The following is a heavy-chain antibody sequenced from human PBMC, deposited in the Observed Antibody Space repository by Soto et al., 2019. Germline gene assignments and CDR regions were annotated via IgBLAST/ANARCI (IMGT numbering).Heavy chain of an antibody. V-gene: IGHV3-30-3*01. CDR1: GFTFSSYA. D-gene: IGHD3-9*01. CDR3: ARSLYYDILTCADY. CDR2: ISYDGSNK. J-gene: IGHJ4*02. Sequence: VPLVESGGGVVQPGRSLRLSCAASGFTFSSYAMHWVRQAPGKGLEWVAVISYDGSNKYYADSVKGRFTITRDNSTSTLYRQMNSLRAEDTAVYYCARSLYYDILTCADYWGQGTLVTVSS.